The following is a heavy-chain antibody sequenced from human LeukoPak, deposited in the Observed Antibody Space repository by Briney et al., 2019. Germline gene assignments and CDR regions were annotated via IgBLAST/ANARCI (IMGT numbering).Heavy chain of an antibody. D-gene: IGHD6-19*01. V-gene: IGHV3-48*01. Sequence: GGSLRLSCAASGFTFSSYSMNWVRQAPGKGLEWVSYISSSSSTIYYADSVKGRFTISRDNAKNSLYLQMNSLRAEDTAVYYCAREADFDYWGQGTLVTVSS. CDR1: GFTFSSYS. J-gene: IGHJ4*02. CDR2: ISSSSSTI. CDR3: AREADFDY.